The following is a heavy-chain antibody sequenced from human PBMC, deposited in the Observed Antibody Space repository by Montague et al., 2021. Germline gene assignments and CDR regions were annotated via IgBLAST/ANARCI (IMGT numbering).Heavy chain of an antibody. D-gene: IGHD1-14*01. CDR1: GASISDYY. V-gene: IGHV4-59*01. CDR3: AVTNPFYYYGIDA. Sequence: SETLSLTCSVSGASISDYYWSWIRQPPGKGLEWIGYIYYSRGTNYNPSLKSRVTISVDTSKNQFSLTLSSVTAADTASYYCAVTNPFYYYGIDAWGQGTTVTVSS. J-gene: IGHJ6*02. CDR2: IYYSRGT.